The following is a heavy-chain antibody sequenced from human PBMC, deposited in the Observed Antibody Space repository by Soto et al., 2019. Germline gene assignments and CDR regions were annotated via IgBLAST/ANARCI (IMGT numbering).Heavy chain of an antibody. Sequence: SETLSLTCSVSGGSINSYWWSWIRQPAGKGLEWIGRVYSSGTTDYNPSLNSRATLSVETSKNQYSLKLSSVTAADTAVYYCARDIGSYAYGEGYWGQGIQVTVSS. D-gene: IGHD3-10*01. CDR3: ARDIGSYAYGEGY. V-gene: IGHV4-4*07. CDR2: VYSSGTT. J-gene: IGHJ4*02. CDR1: GGSINSYW.